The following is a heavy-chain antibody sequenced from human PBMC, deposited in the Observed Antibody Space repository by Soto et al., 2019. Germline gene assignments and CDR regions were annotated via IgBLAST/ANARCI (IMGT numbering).Heavy chain of an antibody. V-gene: IGHV3-74*01. D-gene: IGHD6-13*01. CDR3: ARLGSNWYLGYMGFFGLDN. J-gene: IGHJ4*02. CDR2: ISGDGSIA. Sequence: GGSLRLSCAASGFTFSTYWMHWVRQAPGKGLVWVSRISGDGSIANYADSVKGRFTMTRDNARNTLYLQLNSLRAEDTAVYYCARLGSNWYLGYMGFFGLDNWGQGTLVTVSS. CDR1: GFTFSTYW.